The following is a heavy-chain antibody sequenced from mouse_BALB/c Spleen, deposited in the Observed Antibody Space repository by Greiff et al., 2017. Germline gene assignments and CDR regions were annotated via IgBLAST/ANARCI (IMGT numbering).Heavy chain of an antibody. CDR2: ISSGGSYT. V-gene: IGHV5-6*01. D-gene: IGHD4-1*01. CDR3: ARHGTDKAMDY. CDR1: GFTFSSYG. Sequence: EVQLVESGGDLVKPGGSLKLSCAASGFTFSSYGMSWVRQTPDKRLEWVATISSGGSYTYYPDSVKGRFTISRDNAKNTLYLQMSSLKSEDTAMYYCARHGTDKAMDYWGQGTSVTVSS. J-gene: IGHJ4*01.